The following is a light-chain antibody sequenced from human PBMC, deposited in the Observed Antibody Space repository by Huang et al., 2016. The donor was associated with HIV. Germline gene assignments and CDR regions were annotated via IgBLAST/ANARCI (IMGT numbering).Light chain of an antibody. CDR1: QSVNNNY. CDR2: RAS. CDR3: QQFGSSPPYS. J-gene: IGKJ2*03. Sequence: ASQSVNNNYLAWYQQKPCQSPRLLIYRASTSATGIPDRFSGSGSGTDFTLTISRLEPDEFAVYYCQQFGSSPPYSFGQGTKLEIK. V-gene: IGKV3-20*01.